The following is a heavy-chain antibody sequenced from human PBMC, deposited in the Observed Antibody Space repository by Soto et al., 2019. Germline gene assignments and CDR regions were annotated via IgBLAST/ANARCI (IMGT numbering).Heavy chain of an antibody. CDR3: ARDVGV. Sequence: EVQLVESGGGLVQPGGSLRLSCAASGFTVSNNYMSWVRQAPGKGLEWVSVINSGGSTYYADSVKGRFTISRNNSKNTLSPPIYSLRAEVMAVYYCARDVGVGGRGTTVTVSS. CDR1: GFTVSNNY. V-gene: IGHV3-66*01. CDR2: INSGGST. J-gene: IGHJ6*04.